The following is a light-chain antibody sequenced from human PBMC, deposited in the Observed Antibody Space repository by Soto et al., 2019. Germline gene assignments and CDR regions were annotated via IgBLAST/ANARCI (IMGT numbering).Light chain of an antibody. CDR1: QSVGSN. CDR3: QHRYSWPLT. CDR2: DAS. V-gene: IGKV3-11*01. J-gene: IGKJ4*01. Sequence: EIVLTQSPATLSLSPGERAILSCRASQSVGSNLAWYQQKPGQSPRLLIYDASNRATGVPARFSGSGSGTDCTLTISSLEPEDFALYYCQHRYSWPLTFGGGTKVEIK.